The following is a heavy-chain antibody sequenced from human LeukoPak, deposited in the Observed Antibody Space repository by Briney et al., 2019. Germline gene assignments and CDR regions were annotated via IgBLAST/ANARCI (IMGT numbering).Heavy chain of an antibody. D-gene: IGHD2-8*02. V-gene: IGHV3-13*01. CDR3: ARGRFVLVPSLERWYFDL. J-gene: IGHJ2*01. CDR2: IGTEDDT. CDR1: GFTLRNYD. Sequence: GGSLRLSCTASGFTLRNYDMHLVRQTTEKGLEWVSGIGTEDDTFYPDSVKGRFTISRENAENSFYLQMNSLRAGDTAVYYCARGRFVLVPSLERWYFDLWGRGTLVTVSS.